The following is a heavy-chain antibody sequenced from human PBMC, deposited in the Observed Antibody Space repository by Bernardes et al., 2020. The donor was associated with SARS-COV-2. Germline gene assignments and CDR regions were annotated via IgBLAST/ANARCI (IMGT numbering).Heavy chain of an antibody. CDR2: IYTIGNT. CDR3: ARHSWFSN. CDR1: GFTVSSAY. V-gene: IGHV3-66*04. Sequence: GGSLRLFCAASGFTVSSAYMSWVRQAPGKGLEWVSIIYTIGNTYYADSVKDRFTISRDNSKNTLYLQMDSLRAEDTAVYYCARHSWFSNWGQGTLVTVSS. D-gene: IGHD3-10*01. J-gene: IGHJ4*02.